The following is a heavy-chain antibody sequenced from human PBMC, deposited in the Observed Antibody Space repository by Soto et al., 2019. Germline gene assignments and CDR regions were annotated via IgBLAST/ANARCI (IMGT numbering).Heavy chain of an antibody. CDR2: IVVGSGNT. J-gene: IGHJ6*02. V-gene: IGHV1-58*01. D-gene: IGHD3-9*01. CDR1: GFTFTSSA. CDR3: AADRDKLDWPVGLRVMDV. Sequence: ASVKVSCKASGFTFTSSAVQWVRQARGQRLEWIGWIVVGSGNTNYAQKFQERVTITRDMSTSTAYMELSSLRSEDTAVYYCAADRDKLDWPVGLRVMDVWGQGTTVTVSS.